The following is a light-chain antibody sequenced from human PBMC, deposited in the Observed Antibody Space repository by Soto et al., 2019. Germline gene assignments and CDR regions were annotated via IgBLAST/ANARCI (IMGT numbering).Light chain of an antibody. CDR3: QSFNDWPFA. Sequence: EIVLTQSPGTLSVSPGERVILSCRASESLSTFLAWYQQKPGQAPRLLIYGASTKATGIPARFSGSGSATDFTLTISSLQSEDSAVYYCQSFNDWPFAFGHGTQLEI. CDR1: ESLSTF. CDR2: GAS. V-gene: IGKV3-15*01. J-gene: IGKJ2*01.